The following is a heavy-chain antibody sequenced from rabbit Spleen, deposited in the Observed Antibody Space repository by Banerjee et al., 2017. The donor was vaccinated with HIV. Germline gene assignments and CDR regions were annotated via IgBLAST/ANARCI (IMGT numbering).Heavy chain of an antibody. CDR1: GVSFSDKDV. V-gene: IGHV1S45*01. J-gene: IGHJ4*01. CDR2: INTATGKA. Sequence: EQLEESGGGLVKPEGSLTLTCKASGVSFSDKDVMCWVRQAPGKGLEWIACINTATGKAVYASWAKGRFTISKTSSTTVTLQLTSLTAADTATYFCAREGSASGYAFNLWGPGTLVTVS. CDR3: AREGSASGYAFNL. D-gene: IGHD1-1*01.